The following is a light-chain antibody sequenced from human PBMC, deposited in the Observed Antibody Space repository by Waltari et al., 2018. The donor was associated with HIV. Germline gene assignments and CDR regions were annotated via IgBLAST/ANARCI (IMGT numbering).Light chain of an antibody. J-gene: IGLJ2*01. CDR2: DVS. CDR3: SAYTSSSTLVV. CDR1: SSDVGGYNY. Sequence: QSALTQPASVSGSPGQSITISCTGTSSDVGGYNYVSWYQKHPGKAPKLMIYDVSNRPSGFSSRFSGSKSGNTASLTSCGLQAEDEADYYCSAYTSSSTLVVFGGGTKLTVL. V-gene: IGLV2-14*03.